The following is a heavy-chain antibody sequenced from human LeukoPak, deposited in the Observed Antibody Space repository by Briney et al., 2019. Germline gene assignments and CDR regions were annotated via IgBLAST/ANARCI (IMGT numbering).Heavy chain of an antibody. J-gene: IGHJ6*03. Sequence: ASVKVSCKASGYTFTSYGINWVRQATGQGLEWMGWMNPNSGNTGYAQKFQGRVTMTRNTSISTAYMELSSLRSEDTAVYYCARREIVVVPAAINVYYYYYYMDVWGKGTTVTISS. CDR1: GYTFTSYG. CDR2: MNPNSGNT. D-gene: IGHD2-2*02. CDR3: ARREIVVVPAAINVYYYYYYMDV. V-gene: IGHV1-8*02.